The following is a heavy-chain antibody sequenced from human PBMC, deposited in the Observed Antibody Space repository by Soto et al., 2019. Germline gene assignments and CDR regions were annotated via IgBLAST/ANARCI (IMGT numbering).Heavy chain of an antibody. CDR2: ISGSGGDT. V-gene: IGHV3-23*01. D-gene: IGHD3-10*01. J-gene: IGHJ4*02. Sequence: PGGSLRLSCAASGLTFNAFAMSWVRQAPGRGLEWVSGISGSGGDTYYADSVKGRFTISRDNSKNTLYLQMNSLRAEDTALYYCAKDGVTMVRGFFDCWGQGTLVTVSS. CDR1: GLTFNAFA. CDR3: AKDGVTMVRGFFDC.